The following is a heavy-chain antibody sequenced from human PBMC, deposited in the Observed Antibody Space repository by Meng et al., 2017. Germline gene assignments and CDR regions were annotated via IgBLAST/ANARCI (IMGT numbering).Heavy chain of an antibody. Sequence: QVQLVQSGAEVKKPGASVKVSCKASGYTFTSYGISWVRQAPGQGLEWMGWINAGNGNTKYSQKFQGRVTITRDTSASTAYMELSSLRAEDTAVYYCATTPYYYDSSGFRQMLPDYWGQGTLVTVSS. V-gene: IGHV1-18*01. CDR1: GYTFTSYG. J-gene: IGHJ4*02. CDR3: ATTPYYYDSSGFRQMLPDY. CDR2: INAGNGNT. D-gene: IGHD3-22*01.